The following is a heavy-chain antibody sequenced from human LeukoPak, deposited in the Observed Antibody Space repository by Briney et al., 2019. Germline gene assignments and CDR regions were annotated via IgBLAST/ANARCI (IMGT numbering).Heavy chain of an antibody. D-gene: IGHD3-10*01. CDR1: GFTFSSYG. CDR3: ARVAGWVRGVNAVGHNWFDP. Sequence: PGGSLRLSCAASGFTFSSYGMHWVRQAPGKGLEWVAVIWYDGSNKYYEDSVKGRFTISRDNSKNTLYLQMNSLRAEDTAVYYCARVAGWVRGVNAVGHNWFDPWGQGTLVTVSS. CDR2: IWYDGSNK. J-gene: IGHJ5*02. V-gene: IGHV3-33*01.